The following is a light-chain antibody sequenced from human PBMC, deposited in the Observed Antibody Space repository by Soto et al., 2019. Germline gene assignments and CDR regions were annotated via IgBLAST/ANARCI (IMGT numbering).Light chain of an antibody. V-gene: IGKV1-9*01. CDR3: QQFNSYPLT. CDR2: AAS. Sequence: DIQLTQSPSFLSASVGDRVTITCRASQGISSYLAWYQQKPGKAPKLLIYAASTLQSGVPSRFSGSGSGTEFTLNISSLQPEDFANYYCQQFNSYPLTFGGGTKVEIK. CDR1: QGISSY. J-gene: IGKJ4*01.